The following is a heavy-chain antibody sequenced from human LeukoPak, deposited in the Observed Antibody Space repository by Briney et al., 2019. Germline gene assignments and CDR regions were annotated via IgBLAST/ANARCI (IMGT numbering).Heavy chain of an antibody. D-gene: IGHD2-8*02. J-gene: IGHJ4*02. CDR2: ISGSGDST. Sequence: GGSLRLSCAASGFTFSRYAMNWVRQAPGKGLEWVSGISGSGDSTYYADSVKGRFTISRDNSKNTLYLQMNSLRDEDTAVYYCAMVPCNDWWFFDYWGQGTLATVSS. CDR1: GFTFSRYA. V-gene: IGHV3-23*01. CDR3: AMVPCNDWWFFDY.